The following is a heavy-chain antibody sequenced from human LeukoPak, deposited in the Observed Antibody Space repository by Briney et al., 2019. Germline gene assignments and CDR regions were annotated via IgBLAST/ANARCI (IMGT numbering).Heavy chain of an antibody. Sequence: SETLSLTCAVYGGSFSGDYWSWIRQPPGKGLEWIGEINHRGSTNYNPSLTSRVTISVDTSKNQFSLKLSSVTAADTAVYYCASRAKPIDSSGTYLFDYWGQGTLVTVSS. D-gene: IGHD3-22*01. CDR2: INHRGST. V-gene: IGHV4-34*01. CDR3: ASRAKPIDSSGTYLFDY. J-gene: IGHJ4*02. CDR1: GGSFSGDY.